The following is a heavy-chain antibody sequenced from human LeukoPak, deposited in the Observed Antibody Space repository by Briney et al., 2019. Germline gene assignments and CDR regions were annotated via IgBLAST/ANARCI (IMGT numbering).Heavy chain of an antibody. CDR3: ARDLMVRGPMDV. CDR2: INPNSGGT. V-gene: IGHV1-2*02. J-gene: IGHJ6*03. CDR1: GYTFTSYD. Sequence: ASVKVSCKASGYTFTSYDINWVRQAPGQGLEWMGWINPNSGGTNSAQKFQGRVTMTRDTSINTAYMELSRLRSDDTAVYYCARDLMVRGPMDVWGKGTTVTVSS. D-gene: IGHD3-10*01.